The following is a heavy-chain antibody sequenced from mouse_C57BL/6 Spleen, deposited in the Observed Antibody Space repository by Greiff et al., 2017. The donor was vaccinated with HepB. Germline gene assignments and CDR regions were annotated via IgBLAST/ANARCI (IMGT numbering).Heavy chain of an antibody. D-gene: IGHD1-1*02. Sequence: VKLMESGAELVRPGASVKLSCKASGYTFTSYGITWVKQRTGQGLEWIGEIYPRSGNTYYNEKFKGKATLTADKSSSTTYMELRSLTSEDSAVYFCARALVSGGWFAYWGQGTLVTVSA. CDR1: GYTFTSYG. J-gene: IGHJ3*01. V-gene: IGHV1-81*01. CDR3: ARALVSGGWFAY. CDR2: IYPRSGNT.